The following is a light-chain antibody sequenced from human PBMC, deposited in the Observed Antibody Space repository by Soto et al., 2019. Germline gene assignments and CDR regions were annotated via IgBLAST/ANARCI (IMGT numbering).Light chain of an antibody. CDR2: AAS. J-gene: IGKJ3*01. CDR3: QTYGDSLFT. CDR1: QRVSNSL. V-gene: IGKV3-20*01. Sequence: EIVLTQSPGTLSLSPGERATLSCRASQRVSNSLVAWYQQKPGQAPRPLMSAASSRATGIPDRFSGSGSGTDFTITISSLEPEDFAVYDCQTYGDSLFTFGPGTKVETK.